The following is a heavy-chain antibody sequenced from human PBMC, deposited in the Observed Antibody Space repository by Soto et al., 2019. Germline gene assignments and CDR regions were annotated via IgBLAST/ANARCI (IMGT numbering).Heavy chain of an antibody. D-gene: IGHD3-10*01. V-gene: IGHV1-69*08. CDR1: GGTFSSYT. CDR2: IIPILGIA. J-gene: IGHJ5*02. CDR3: ARDYYGSGSYFRFDP. Sequence: QVQLVQSGAEVKKPGSSVKVSCKASGGTFSSYTISWVLQAPGQGLEWMGRIIPILGIANYAQKFQGRVTITADKSTSTAYMELSSLRSEDTAVYYCARDYYGSGSYFRFDPWGQGTLVTVSS.